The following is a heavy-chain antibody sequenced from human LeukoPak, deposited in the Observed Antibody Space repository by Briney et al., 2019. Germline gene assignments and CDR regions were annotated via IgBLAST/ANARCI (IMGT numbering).Heavy chain of an antibody. CDR2: INHSGST. CDR3: ARGAADNWFDP. CDR1: GGSISSGGYS. J-gene: IGHJ5*02. Sequence: SETLSLTCAVSGGSISSGGYSWSWIRQPPGKGLEWIGEINHSGSTNYNASLKSRVTISVDTSKNQFSLKLSSVTAADTAVYYCARGAADNWFDPWGQGTLVTVSS. D-gene: IGHD6-25*01. V-gene: IGHV4-34*01.